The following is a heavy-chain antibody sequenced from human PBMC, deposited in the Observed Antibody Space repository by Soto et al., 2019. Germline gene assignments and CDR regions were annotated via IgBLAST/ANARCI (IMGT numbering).Heavy chain of an antibody. Sequence: PSETLSLTCTVSGGSISSYYWSWIRQPPGKGLEWIGYIYYSGSTNYNPSLKSRVTISVDTSKNQFSLKLSSVTAADTAVYYCARVYDTTPGPLYYFDYWGQGTLVTVSS. V-gene: IGHV4-59*01. CDR1: GGSISSYY. CDR2: IYYSGST. J-gene: IGHJ4*02. D-gene: IGHD3-22*01. CDR3: ARVYDTTPGPLYYFDY.